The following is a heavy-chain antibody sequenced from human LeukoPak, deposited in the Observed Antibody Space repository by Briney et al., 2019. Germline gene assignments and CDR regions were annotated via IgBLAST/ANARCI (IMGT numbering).Heavy chain of an antibody. CDR1: GFIFSTYG. D-gene: IGHD6-13*01. CDR2: IWYDGSKK. CDR3: ARDPASAGVYFDS. V-gene: IGHV3-33*01. Sequence: PGESLRLSCAASGFIFSTYGMQWVRQAPGRGLEWVAVIWYDGSKKYYADSVRGRFTISRDDSESTLYLQMNSLGGEDTAVYYCARDPASAGVYFDSWGQGTLVTVSS. J-gene: IGHJ4*02.